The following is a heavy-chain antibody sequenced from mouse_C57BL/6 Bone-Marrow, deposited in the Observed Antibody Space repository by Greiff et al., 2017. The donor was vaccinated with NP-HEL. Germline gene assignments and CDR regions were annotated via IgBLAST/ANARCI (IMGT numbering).Heavy chain of an antibody. CDR1: GYTFTSYW. CDR2: IDPSDSYT. J-gene: IGHJ1*03. D-gene: IGHD1-1*01. CDR3: ARSRITTVVAHWYFDV. V-gene: IGHV1-69*01. Sequence: QVQLQQPGAELVMPGASVKLSCKASGYTFTSYWMHWVKQRPGQGLEWIGEIDPSDSYTNYNQKFKGKSTLTVDKSSSTAYMQLSSLTSEDSAVYYCARSRITTVVAHWYFDVWGTGTTVTVSS.